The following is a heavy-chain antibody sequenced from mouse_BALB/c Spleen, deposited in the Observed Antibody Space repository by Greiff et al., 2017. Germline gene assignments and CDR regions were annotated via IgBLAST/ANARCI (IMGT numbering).Heavy chain of an antibody. V-gene: IGHV3-6*02. CDR3: ARAPDYYGSRGWFAY. Sequence: EVKLVESGPGLVKPSQSLSLTCSVTGYSITSGYYWNWIRQFPGNKLEWMGYISYDGSNNYNPSLKNRISITRDTSKNQFFLKLNSVTTEDTATYYCARAPDYYGSRGWFAYWGQGTLVTVSA. D-gene: IGHD1-1*01. CDR1: GYSITSGYY. CDR2: ISYDGSN. J-gene: IGHJ3*01.